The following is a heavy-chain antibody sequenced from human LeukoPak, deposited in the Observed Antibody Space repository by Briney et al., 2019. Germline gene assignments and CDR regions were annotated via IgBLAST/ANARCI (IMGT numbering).Heavy chain of an antibody. D-gene: IGHD6-13*01. V-gene: IGHV1-2*02. J-gene: IGHJ4*02. CDR1: GYTFTGYY. Sequence: ASVKVSCKASGYTFTGYYMHWVRQAPGQGLEWMGWINPNSGGTNYAQKLQGRVTMTRDTSISTAYMELSRLRSDDTAVYYCASSLSSSWYVGVYYFDYWGQGTLVTVSS. CDR3: ASSLSSSWYVGVYYFDY. CDR2: INPNSGGT.